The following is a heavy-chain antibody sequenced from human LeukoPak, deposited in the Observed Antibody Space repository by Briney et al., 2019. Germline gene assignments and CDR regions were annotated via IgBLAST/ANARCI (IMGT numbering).Heavy chain of an antibody. D-gene: IGHD5-12*01. CDR2: IYTTGST. CDR3: ARVDNPYWYLDH. V-gene: IGHV4-4*07. CDR1: SDSLKGYS. Sequence: SGTLSLTCTVSSDSLKGYSWRWIRQPAGRGLEWIGRIYTTGSTNYNPSLKSGVSMSVDKFKNKFSLMLSSVTAVDTAVYYCARVDNPYWYLDHWGRGTLVTVSS. J-gene: IGHJ2*01.